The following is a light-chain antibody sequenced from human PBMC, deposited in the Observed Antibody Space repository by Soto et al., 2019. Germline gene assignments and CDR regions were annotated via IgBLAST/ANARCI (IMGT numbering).Light chain of an antibody. J-gene: IGLJ2*01. Sequence: QPVLTQSPSASASLGASVKLTCTLSSGHSSYAIAWHQQQPEKGPRYLMKFNSDGSHSKGDGIPDCFSGSSSGAERYLTISSLQSEDEADYYCQTWGTGIVVFGGGTKLTVL. CDR2: FNSDGSH. CDR1: SGHSSYA. V-gene: IGLV4-69*01. CDR3: QTWGTGIVV.